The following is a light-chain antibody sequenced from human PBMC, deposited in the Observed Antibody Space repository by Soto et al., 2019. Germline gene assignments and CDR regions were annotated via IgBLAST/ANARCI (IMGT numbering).Light chain of an antibody. CDR1: NTDVGGYNY. J-gene: IGLJ3*02. V-gene: IGLV2-14*01. CDR2: EVR. CDR3: TSYSPTGALV. Sequence: QSALTQPASVSGSPGQSITVSCTGTNTDVGGYNYVSWYQHRPGKAPRLMSYEVRNRLSGVSNRFSGSKSGNTASLTISGLQSEDEADYYCTSYSPTGALVFGSGTKLTVL.